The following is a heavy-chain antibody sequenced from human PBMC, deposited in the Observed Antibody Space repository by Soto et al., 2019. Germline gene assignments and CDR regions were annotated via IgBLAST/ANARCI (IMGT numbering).Heavy chain of an antibody. D-gene: IGHD1-26*01. Sequence: SETLSLTCAVSGGSISSGGYSWSWIRQPPGKGLEWIGYIYHSGSTYYNPSLKSRVTISVDRSKNQFSLKLSSVTAADTAVYYCARSGYSGSYLFDYWGQGTLVTVSS. CDR1: GGSISSGGYS. CDR3: ARSGYSGSYLFDY. CDR2: IYHSGST. J-gene: IGHJ4*02. V-gene: IGHV4-30-2*01.